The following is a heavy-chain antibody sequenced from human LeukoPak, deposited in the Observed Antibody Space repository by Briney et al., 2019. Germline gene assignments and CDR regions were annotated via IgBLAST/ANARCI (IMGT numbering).Heavy chain of an antibody. CDR1: GYTFTSYY. CDR3: ARQDTAMALDY. J-gene: IGHJ4*02. CDR2: INPSGGST. D-gene: IGHD5-18*01. Sequence: GATVKVSCKASGYTFTSYYMHWVRQAPGQGLEWMGIINPSGGSTSYAQKFQGRVTMTRDMSTSTVYMELRSLRSDDTAVYYCARQDTAMALDYWGQGTLVTVSS. V-gene: IGHV1-46*01.